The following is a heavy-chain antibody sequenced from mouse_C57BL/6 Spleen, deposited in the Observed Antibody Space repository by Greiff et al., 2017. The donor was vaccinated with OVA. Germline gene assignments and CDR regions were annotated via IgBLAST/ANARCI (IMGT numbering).Heavy chain of an antibody. Sequence: QVQLQQPGAELVKPGASVKLSCKASGYTFTSYWMHWVKQRPGQGLEWIGMIHPNSGSTNYNEKFKSKATLTVEKSASTAYMPLSSLTSEDSAVYYCARLTTVVDWYFDVWGTGTTVTVSS. V-gene: IGHV1-64*01. CDR3: ARLTTVVDWYFDV. J-gene: IGHJ1*03. CDR2: IHPNSGST. CDR1: GYTFTSYW. D-gene: IGHD1-1*01.